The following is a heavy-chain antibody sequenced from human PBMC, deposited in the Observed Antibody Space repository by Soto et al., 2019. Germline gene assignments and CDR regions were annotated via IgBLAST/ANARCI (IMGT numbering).Heavy chain of an antibody. CDR1: GFTFSNAW. CDR3: TTSIAVAGTSFWY. J-gene: IGHJ1*01. D-gene: IGHD6-19*01. V-gene: IGHV3-15*01. CDR2: IKSKTDGGTT. Sequence: EVQLVESGGGLVKPGGSLRLSCAASGFTFSNAWMSWVRQAPGKGLEWVGRIKSKTDGGTTDYAAPVKGRFTISRDDSKNTLYLQMNSLKTEDTAVYYCTTSIAVAGTSFWYWGQGTLVTVSS.